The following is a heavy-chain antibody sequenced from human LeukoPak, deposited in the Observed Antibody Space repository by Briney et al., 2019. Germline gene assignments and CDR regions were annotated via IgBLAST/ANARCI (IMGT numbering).Heavy chain of an antibody. D-gene: IGHD2-15*01. J-gene: IGHJ4*02. CDR1: GYSFTSYW. Sequence: GESLKISCKGSGYSFTSYWIGWVRQMPGKGLEWMGIIYPGDSDTRYSPSFQGQVTISADKSIGTAYLQWSSLKASDTATYYCARRLGYCSGGSCYWVQIDYWGQGTLVTVSS. CDR3: ARRLGYCSGGSCYWVQIDY. V-gene: IGHV5-51*01. CDR2: IYPGDSDT.